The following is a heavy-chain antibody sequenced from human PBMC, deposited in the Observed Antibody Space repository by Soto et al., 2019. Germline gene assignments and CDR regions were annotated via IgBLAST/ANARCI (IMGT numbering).Heavy chain of an antibody. D-gene: IGHD6-6*01. Sequence: ASVKVSCKASGYTFTGYYMHWVRQAPGQGLEWMGWINPNSGGTNYAQKFQGRVTMTRDTSTSTAYMELSRLRSDDTAVYYCAFHSSSSLYFQHWGQGTLVTVSS. V-gene: IGHV1-2*02. CDR1: GYTFTGYY. J-gene: IGHJ1*01. CDR3: AFHSSSSLYFQH. CDR2: INPNSGGT.